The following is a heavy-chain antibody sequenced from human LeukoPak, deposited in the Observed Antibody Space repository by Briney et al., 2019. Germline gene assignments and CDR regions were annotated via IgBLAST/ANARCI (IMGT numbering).Heavy chain of an antibody. CDR2: ISAYNGAS. J-gene: IGHJ6*03. Sequence: ASVKVSCKASGFTFTSWTFSWVRQAPGQGLEWMGWISAYNGASNYAQKLQGRVTMTTDASTDTVYMELRSLRSDDTAVYFCAGEGFTATGVNYYYHMDVWGEGTSVTVSS. CDR1: GFTFTSWT. CDR3: AGEGFTATGVNYYYHMDV. V-gene: IGHV1-18*01. D-gene: IGHD5-18*01.